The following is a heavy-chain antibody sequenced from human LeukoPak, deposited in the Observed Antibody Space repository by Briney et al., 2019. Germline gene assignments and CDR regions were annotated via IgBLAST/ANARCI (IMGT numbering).Heavy chain of an antibody. Sequence: PSETLSLTCAVYGGSFSGYYWSWIRQPPGKGLEWIGEINHSGSTNYNPSLKSRVTISVDTSKNQFSLKLSSVTAADTAVYYCARHAGRSLHPGGSGSYYNHHSSRASPFDYWGQGTLVTVSS. CDR1: GGSFSGYY. J-gene: IGHJ4*02. CDR3: ARHAGRSLHPGGSGSYYNHHSSRASPFDY. CDR2: INHSGST. D-gene: IGHD3-10*01. V-gene: IGHV4-34*01.